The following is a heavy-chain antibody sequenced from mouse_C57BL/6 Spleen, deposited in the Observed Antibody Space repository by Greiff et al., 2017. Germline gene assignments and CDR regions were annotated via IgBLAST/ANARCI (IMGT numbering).Heavy chain of an antibody. Sequence: VQLQQSGAELVKPGASVKLSCKASGYTFTSYWMQWVKQRPGQGLEWIGEIDPSDSYTNYNQKFKGKATLTVDTSSSTAYMQLSSLTSEDSAVYYCARRDYGNYFDYWGQGTTLTVSS. D-gene: IGHD1-1*01. CDR3: ARRDYGNYFDY. V-gene: IGHV1-50*01. CDR2: IDPSDSYT. J-gene: IGHJ2*01. CDR1: GYTFTSYW.